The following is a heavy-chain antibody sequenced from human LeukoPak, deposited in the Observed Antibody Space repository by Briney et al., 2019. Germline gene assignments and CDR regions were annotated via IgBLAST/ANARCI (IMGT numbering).Heavy chain of an antibody. J-gene: IGHJ5*02. CDR1: GGSISSSSYY. V-gene: IGHV4-39*01. Sequence: SETLSLTCTVSGGSISSSSYYWGWIRQPPGKGLEWIGSIYYSGSTYYNPSLKSRVTISVDTSKNQFSLKLSSVTAADTAVYYCARFELPDNWFDPWGQETLVTVSS. CDR3: ARFELPDNWFDP. CDR2: IYYSGST. D-gene: IGHD1-7*01.